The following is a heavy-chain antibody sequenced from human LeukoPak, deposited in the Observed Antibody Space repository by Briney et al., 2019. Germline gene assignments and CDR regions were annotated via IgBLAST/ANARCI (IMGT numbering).Heavy chain of an antibody. CDR3: AVLWTQNGVVDY. CDR2: IIPIFGTA. J-gene: IGHJ4*02. V-gene: IGHV1-69*05. CDR1: GGTFSSYA. Sequence: ASVKVSCKASGGTFSSYAISWVRQAPGRGLEWMGRIIPIFGTANYAQKFQGRVTITTDESTSTAYMELSSLRSEDTAVYYCAVLWTQNGVVDYWGQGTLVTVSS. D-gene: IGHD2/OR15-2a*01.